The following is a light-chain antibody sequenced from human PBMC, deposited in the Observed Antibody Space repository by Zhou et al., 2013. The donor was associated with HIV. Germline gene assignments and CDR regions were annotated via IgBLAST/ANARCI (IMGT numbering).Light chain of an antibody. CDR3: QQYYGYPRT. CDR2: GAS. V-gene: IGKV1-8*01. Sequence: AIPITQSPSSLSASTGDRVTITCRAIQDIRNSLAWYQQKPGTAPKLLIYGASTLQSGVPSRFSGSGSGTNFTLTISCLQSEDFATYYCQQYYGYPRTFGQGTIVEIK. J-gene: IGKJ1*01. CDR1: QDIRNS.